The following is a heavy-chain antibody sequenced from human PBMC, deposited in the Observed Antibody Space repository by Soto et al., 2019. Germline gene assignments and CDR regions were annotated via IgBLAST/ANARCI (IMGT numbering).Heavy chain of an antibody. D-gene: IGHD1-1*01. V-gene: IGHV1-69*01. Sequence: QVQLVQSGAELRKPGSSVKVSCKASGGTFSDSTINWVRQAPGQRLEWMGGIIPIFDTANYAEKFQGRVTITADESTSTSFMEVRSLRSEDTAVYYCARNGTLTGYSYGMDVWGQGTMVTVSS. CDR2: IIPIFDTA. CDR3: ARNGTLTGYSYGMDV. CDR1: GGTFSDST. J-gene: IGHJ6*02.